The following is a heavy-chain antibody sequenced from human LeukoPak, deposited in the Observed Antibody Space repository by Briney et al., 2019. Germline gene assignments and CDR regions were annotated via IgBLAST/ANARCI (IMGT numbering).Heavy chain of an antibody. CDR3: AKVVVPAARARGGDWFDP. CDR1: GFTFSSYG. CDR2: IRYDGSNK. V-gene: IGHV3-30*02. J-gene: IGHJ5*02. D-gene: IGHD2-2*01. Sequence: GGSLRLSCAASGFTFSSYGMHWVRQAPGKGPEWVAFIRYDGSNKYYADSVKGRFTISRDNSKNTLYLQMNGLRAEDTAVYYCAKVVVPAARARGGDWFDPWGQGTLVTVSS.